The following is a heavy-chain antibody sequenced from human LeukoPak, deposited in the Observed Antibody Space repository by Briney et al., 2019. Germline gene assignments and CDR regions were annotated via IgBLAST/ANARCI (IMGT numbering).Heavy chain of an antibody. CDR2: INPNSGGT. CDR1: GGTFSSYA. D-gene: IGHD6-6*01. J-gene: IGHJ5*02. Sequence: ASVKVSCKASGGTFSSYAISWVRQAPGQGLEWMGWINPNSGGTNYAQKFQGRVTMTRDTSISTAYMELSRLRSDDTAVYYCARTYSSSSEGDWFDPWGQGTLVTVSS. V-gene: IGHV1-2*02. CDR3: ARTYSSSSEGDWFDP.